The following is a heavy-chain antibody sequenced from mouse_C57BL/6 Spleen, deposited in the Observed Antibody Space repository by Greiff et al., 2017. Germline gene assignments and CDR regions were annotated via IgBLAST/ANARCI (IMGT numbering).Heavy chain of an antibody. CDR1: GYAFSSSW. J-gene: IGHJ3*01. CDR3: ASSSGYVRFAY. Sequence: VQLQESGPELVKPGASVKISCKASGYAFSSSWMNWVKQRPGKGLEWIGRIYPGDGDTNYNGKFKGKATLTADKSSSTAYMQLSSLTSEDSAVYFCASSSGYVRFAYWGQGTLVTVSA. D-gene: IGHD3-2*02. V-gene: IGHV1-82*01. CDR2: IYPGDGDT.